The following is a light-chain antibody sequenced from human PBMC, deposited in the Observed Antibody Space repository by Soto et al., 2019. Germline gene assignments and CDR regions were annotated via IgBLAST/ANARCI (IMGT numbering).Light chain of an antibody. Sequence: IVLTQSPAPLSLSPGERATLSCRASESVSSSHLAWYQQKPGQAPRLIIYSASTRATASPARFSGSGSGTEFTLTISSLQSEDFAVYYCQHYNTWPWTFGQGTKVDI. V-gene: IGKV3D-15*01. CDR1: ESVSSSH. CDR2: SAS. CDR3: QHYNTWPWT. J-gene: IGKJ1*01.